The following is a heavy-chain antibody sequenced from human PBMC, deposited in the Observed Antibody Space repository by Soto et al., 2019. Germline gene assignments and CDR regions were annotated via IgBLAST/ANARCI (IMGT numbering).Heavy chain of an antibody. J-gene: IGHJ1*01. Sequence: QVQLVESGGGVVQPGTSLRVSCVGSGFTFRSYVMHWVRQAPGKGLEWVALTSYDGSDKYYDDSVRGRFTISRDNSRNTVDLQMDSLRIEDTVLYYCARWGTTGGLDVWGQGTLVSVSS. V-gene: IGHV3-30*19. CDR3: ARWGTTGGLDV. CDR2: TSYDGSDK. D-gene: IGHD3-16*01. CDR1: GFTFRSYV.